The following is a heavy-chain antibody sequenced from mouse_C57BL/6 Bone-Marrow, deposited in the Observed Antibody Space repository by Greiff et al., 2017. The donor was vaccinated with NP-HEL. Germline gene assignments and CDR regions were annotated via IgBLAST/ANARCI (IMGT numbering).Heavy chain of an antibody. CDR1: GFTFSSYA. V-gene: IGHV5-4*03. J-gene: IGHJ4*01. Sequence: EVKPVESGGGLVKPGGSLKLSCAASGFTFSSYAMSWVRQTPEKRLEWVATISDGGSYTYYPDNVKGRFTISRDNAKNNLYLQMSHLKSEDTAMYYCARPTMVTTGAMDYWGQGTSVTVSS. D-gene: IGHD2-2*01. CDR3: ARPTMVTTGAMDY. CDR2: ISDGGSYT.